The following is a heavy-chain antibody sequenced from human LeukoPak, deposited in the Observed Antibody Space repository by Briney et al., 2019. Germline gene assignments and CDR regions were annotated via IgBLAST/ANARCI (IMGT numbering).Heavy chain of an antibody. Sequence: SKTLSLTCAVYGGSFSGYYWSWIRQPPGKGLEWIGEINHSGSTNYNPSLKSRVTISVDTSKNQFSLKLSSVTAADTAVYYCASRPGPNIDYWGQGTLVTVSS. J-gene: IGHJ4*02. D-gene: IGHD1/OR15-1a*01. CDR2: INHSGST. V-gene: IGHV4-34*01. CDR3: ASRPGPNIDY. CDR1: GGSFSGYY.